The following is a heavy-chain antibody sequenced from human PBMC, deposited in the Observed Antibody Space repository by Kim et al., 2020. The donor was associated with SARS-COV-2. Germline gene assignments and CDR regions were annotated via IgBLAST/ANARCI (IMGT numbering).Heavy chain of an antibody. CDR1: GGSISSSSYY. CDR3: ARLGSYNWNFSPPDFDY. Sequence: SETLSLTCTVSGGSISSSSYYWGWIRQPPGKGLEWIGSIYYSGSTYYNPSLKSRVTISVDTSKNQFSLKLSSVTAADTAVYYCARLGSYNWNFSPPDFDYWGQGTLVTVSS. V-gene: IGHV4-39*01. J-gene: IGHJ4*02. CDR2: IYYSGST. D-gene: IGHD1-7*01.